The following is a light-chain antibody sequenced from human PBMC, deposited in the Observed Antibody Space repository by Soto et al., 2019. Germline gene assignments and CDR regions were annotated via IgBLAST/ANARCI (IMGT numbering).Light chain of an antibody. CDR2: GAS. CDR1: QNINFN. J-gene: IGKJ4*01. CDR3: QQYHNWPPLP. V-gene: IGKV3D-15*01. Sequence: ETLMTQSPATLSASPGERVTLSCRASQNINFNLAWHQQKPGQAPRVLIYGASSRASGIPDRFSGSGSGTDFPLTINRPEHDYFAFYFFQQYHNWPPLPFRGGTRVEIK.